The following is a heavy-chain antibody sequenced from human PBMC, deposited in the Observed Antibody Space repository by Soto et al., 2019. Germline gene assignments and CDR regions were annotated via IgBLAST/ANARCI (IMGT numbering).Heavy chain of an antibody. CDR2: ISYDGSNK. V-gene: IGHV3-30*18. CDR3: AKSYYYGMDV. J-gene: IGHJ6*02. CDR1: GFTFSSYG. Sequence: GGSLRLSCAASGFTFSSYGMHWVRQAPGKGLEWVAVISYDGSNKYYADSVKGRFTISRDNSKNTLYLQMNSLRAEDTAVYYCAKSYYYGMDVWGQGTTVTVSS.